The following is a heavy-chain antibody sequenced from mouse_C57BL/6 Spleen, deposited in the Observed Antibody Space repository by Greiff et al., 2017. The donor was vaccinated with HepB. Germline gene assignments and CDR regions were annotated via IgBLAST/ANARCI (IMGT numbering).Heavy chain of an antibody. D-gene: IGHD1-1*01. CDR2: IYPGSGST. J-gene: IGHJ2*01. V-gene: IGHV1-55*01. CDR1: GYTFTSYW. CDR3: ARLGLNAVVATSDSFDY. Sequence: QVQLLQSGAGLVKPGGSVKMSCKASGYTFTSYWITWVKQRPGQGLEWIGDIYPGSGSTNYNEKFKGKVTLSVDTANSTAYMQLSSLTSEDTAVYYCARLGLNAVVATSDSFDYWGQGTTLTVSS.